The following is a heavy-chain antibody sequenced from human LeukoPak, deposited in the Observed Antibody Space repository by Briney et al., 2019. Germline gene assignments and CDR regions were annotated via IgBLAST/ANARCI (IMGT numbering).Heavy chain of an antibody. Sequence: QAGGSLRLSCAASGFTFSSYAMSWVRQAPGKGLEWVSVIYSGGSTYYADSVKGRFTISRDNSKNTLYLQMNSLRAEDTAVYYCARGPRYSSSWYTPHYYDSSGYYSDYWGQGTLVTVSS. CDR2: IYSGGST. CDR1: GFTFSSYA. V-gene: IGHV3-53*01. D-gene: IGHD3-22*01. CDR3: ARGPRYSSSWYTPHYYDSSGYYSDY. J-gene: IGHJ4*02.